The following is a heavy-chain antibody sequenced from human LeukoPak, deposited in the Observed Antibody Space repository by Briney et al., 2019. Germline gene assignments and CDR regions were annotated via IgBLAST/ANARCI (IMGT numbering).Heavy chain of an antibody. CDR1: GFTFSSYW. CDR2: INSDGNNT. D-gene: IGHD6-13*01. V-gene: IGHV3-74*01. Sequence: GGSLRLSCAASGFTFSSYWMHWVRQAPGKGLVWVSRINSDGNNTNYADSVKGRFTISRDNAKNTLYLQMNSLRAEDTAVYYCARVAGPPTPIKEGFDYWGQGTLVTVSS. CDR3: ARVAGPPTPIKEGFDY. J-gene: IGHJ4*02.